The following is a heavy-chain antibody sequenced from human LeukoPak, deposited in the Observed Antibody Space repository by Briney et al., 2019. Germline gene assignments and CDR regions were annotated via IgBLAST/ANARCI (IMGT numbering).Heavy chain of an antibody. CDR1: GFTFSSYW. Sequence: GGSLRLSCAASGFTFSSYWMSWVRQAPGKGLEWVASIKQDGSEKYYVDSVKGRFTISRDNAKNSLYLQMNSLRAEDTAVYYCARDMSSGWYDYWGQGTLVTVSS. CDR3: ARDMSSGWYDY. D-gene: IGHD6-19*01. CDR2: IKQDGSEK. J-gene: IGHJ4*02. V-gene: IGHV3-7*03.